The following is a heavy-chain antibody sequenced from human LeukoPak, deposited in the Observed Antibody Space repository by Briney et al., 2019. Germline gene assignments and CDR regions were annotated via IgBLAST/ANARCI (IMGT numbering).Heavy chain of an antibody. Sequence: HPGGSLRLSCAASGFTFSSYGMSWVRQAPGKGLEWVSAISGSGGSTYYADSVKGRFTISRDNSKNTLYLQMNSLRAEDTAVYYCARDLGQYYGTSDNWFDPWGQGTLVTVSS. CDR3: ARDLGQYYGTSDNWFDP. D-gene: IGHD3-10*01. V-gene: IGHV3-23*01. CDR1: GFTFSSYG. J-gene: IGHJ5*02. CDR2: ISGSGGST.